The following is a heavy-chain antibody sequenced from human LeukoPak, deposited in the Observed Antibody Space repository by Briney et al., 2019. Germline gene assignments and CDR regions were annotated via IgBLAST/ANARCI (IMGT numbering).Heavy chain of an antibody. V-gene: IGHV3-48*03. Sequence: PGGSLRLSCAAPGFTFRSYEMNWVRQAPGKGLEWVSYISSSGSSIYYADSVKGRFTISRDNAKNSLYLQMNSLRAEDTAVYYCARVAPGSGYDFDYWGQGTLVTVSS. J-gene: IGHJ4*02. D-gene: IGHD5-12*01. CDR3: ARVAPGSGYDFDY. CDR1: GFTFRSYE. CDR2: ISSSGSSI.